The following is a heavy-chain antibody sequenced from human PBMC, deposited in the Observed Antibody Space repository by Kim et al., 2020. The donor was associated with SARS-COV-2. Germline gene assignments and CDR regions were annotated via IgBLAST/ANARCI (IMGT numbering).Heavy chain of an antibody. CDR2: INPSGGST. CDR3: ARERSMSYYYYGMDV. Sequence: SVKVSCKASGYTFTSYYMHWVRQAPGQGLEWMGIINPSGGSTSYAQKFQGRVTMTRDTSTSTVYMELSSLRSEDTAVYYCARERSMSYYYYGMDVWGQGTTVTVSS. V-gene: IGHV1-46*01. CDR1: GYTFTSYY. D-gene: IGHD6-6*01. J-gene: IGHJ6*02.